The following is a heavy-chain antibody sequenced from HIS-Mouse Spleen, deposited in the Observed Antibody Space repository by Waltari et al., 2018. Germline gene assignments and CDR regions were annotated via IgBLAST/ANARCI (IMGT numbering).Heavy chain of an antibody. Sequence: QVQLVESGGGVVQPGRSLRLSCAASGFTFSSYAMHWVRQAPGKGVEWVEVRSYDGSNKYYADSVKGRFTISRDNSKNTLYLQMNSLRAEDTAVYYCARRYSGYDLGYWGQGTLVTVSS. CDR3: ARRYSGYDLGY. V-gene: IGHV3-30*04. CDR1: GFTFSSYA. D-gene: IGHD5-12*01. CDR2: RSYDGSNK. J-gene: IGHJ4*02.